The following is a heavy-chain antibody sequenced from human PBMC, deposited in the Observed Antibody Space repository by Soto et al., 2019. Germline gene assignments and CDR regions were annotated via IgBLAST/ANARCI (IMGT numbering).Heavy chain of an antibody. CDR2: IYYSGST. CDR3: AREIVVNPYYYYYGMDV. Sequence: SETLSLTCTVSGGSISSGGYYWSWIRQHPGKGLEWIGYIYYSGSTYYNPSLKSRVTISVDTSKNQFSLKLSSVTAADTAVYYCAREIVVNPYYYYYGMDVWGQGTTVTVSS. J-gene: IGHJ6*02. D-gene: IGHD1-26*01. V-gene: IGHV4-31*03. CDR1: GGSISSGGYY.